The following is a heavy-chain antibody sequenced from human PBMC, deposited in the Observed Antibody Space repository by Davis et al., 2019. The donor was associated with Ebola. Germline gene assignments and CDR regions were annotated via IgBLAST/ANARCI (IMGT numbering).Heavy chain of an antibody. D-gene: IGHD3-10*01. CDR1: GYTFTRYS. CDR3: ARGITMVRGVTWFDP. V-gene: IGHV1-18*01. J-gene: IGHJ5*02. CDR2: ISAYNGNT. Sequence: AASVKVSCKASGYTFTRYSISWVRQPPGQGLEWMGWISAYNGNTNYAQKLQGRVTMTTDTSTNTAYMELRSLRSDDTAVYYCARGITMVRGVTWFDPWGQGTLVTVSS.